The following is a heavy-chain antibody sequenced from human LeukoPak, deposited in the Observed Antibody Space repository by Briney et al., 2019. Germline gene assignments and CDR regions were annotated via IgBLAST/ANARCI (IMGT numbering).Heavy chain of an antibody. V-gene: IGHV3-23*01. D-gene: IGHD3-10*01. CDR2: ISGSGGST. CDR1: GFTFSSYA. CDR3: AKVVRGVIIELFDY. J-gene: IGHJ4*02. Sequence: GRSLRLSCAASGFTFSSYAMSWVRQAPGKGLEWVSGISGSGGSTYYADSVKGRFTISRDNSKNTLYLQMNSLRAEDTAVYYCAKVVRGVIIELFDYWGQGTLVTVSS.